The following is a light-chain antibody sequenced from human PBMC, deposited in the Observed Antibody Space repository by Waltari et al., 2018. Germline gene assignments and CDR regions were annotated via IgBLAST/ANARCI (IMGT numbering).Light chain of an antibody. Sequence: QSALTQPASVSGSPGQPLPIPCTGTSNYVGSFHLVPWYHFRPGKVPTLLIYEVIKRPSGVSDRFSGSKSDNTASLTISRLQAEDEAAYYCCSYAGSAPRLVFGGGTNLTVL. V-gene: IGLV2-23*02. CDR2: EVI. CDR1: SNYVGSFHL. J-gene: IGLJ3*02. CDR3: CSYAGSAPRLV.